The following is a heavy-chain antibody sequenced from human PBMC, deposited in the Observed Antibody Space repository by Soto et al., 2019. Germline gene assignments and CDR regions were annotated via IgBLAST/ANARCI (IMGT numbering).Heavy chain of an antibody. V-gene: IGHV3-72*01. CDR2: ARNDPRARTT. CDR3: VGTLQY. Sequence: EMQLVESGGGLVQPGGSLRLSCAASGFTFSDYHMEWVRQAPGKGRVWIGRARNDPRARTTQHASSVRGRFITSRDDSENPLYLQMNSLKTEDTAVYYCVGTLQYWGQGTLVTVSS. J-gene: IGHJ4*02. CDR1: GFTFSDYH.